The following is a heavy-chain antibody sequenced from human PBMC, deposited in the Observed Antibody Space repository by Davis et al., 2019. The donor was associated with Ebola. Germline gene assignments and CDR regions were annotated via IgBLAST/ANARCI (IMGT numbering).Heavy chain of an antibody. D-gene: IGHD6-19*01. Sequence: GESLKISCAASGFTFSSYWMSWVRQAPGKGLEWVANIKQDGGEKYYVDSVKGRFTISRDNSKNTLYLQMNSLRVEDTAIYYCAKDTSNVWFDVWGQGTMVTVSS. V-gene: IGHV3-7*03. CDR2: IKQDGGEK. CDR1: GFTFSSYW. J-gene: IGHJ3*01. CDR3: AKDTSNVWFDV.